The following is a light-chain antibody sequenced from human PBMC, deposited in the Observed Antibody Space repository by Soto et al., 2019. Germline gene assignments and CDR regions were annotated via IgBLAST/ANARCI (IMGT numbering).Light chain of an antibody. CDR1: QSVSSN. CDR2: ATS. J-gene: IGKJ5*01. V-gene: IGKV3-15*01. Sequence: EIVMTQSPATLSVSPGEGATLSCRASQSVSSNLAWYQQKPGQVPRLLIYATSTRATGIPARFSGSGSGTESTLTINSLQSEDCAAYDCQQYNSWIAITFGQGTRLEIK. CDR3: QQYNSWIAIT.